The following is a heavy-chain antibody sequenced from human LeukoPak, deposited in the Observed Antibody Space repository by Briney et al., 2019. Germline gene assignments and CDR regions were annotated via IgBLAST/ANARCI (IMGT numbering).Heavy chain of an antibody. CDR2: INHSGST. V-gene: IGHV4-34*01. Sequence: SETLSLTCAVYGGSFSGYYWSWIRQPPGKGLEWIGEINHSGSTNYNPSLKSRVTISVDTSKNQFSLNLSSVTAADTAVYYCARGLGTLPPGGYWGQGTLVTVSS. J-gene: IGHJ4*02. CDR3: ARGLGTLPPGGY. D-gene: IGHD4-23*01. CDR1: GGSFSGYY.